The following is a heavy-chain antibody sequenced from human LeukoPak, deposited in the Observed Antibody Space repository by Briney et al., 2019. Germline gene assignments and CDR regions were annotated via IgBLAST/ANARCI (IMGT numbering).Heavy chain of an antibody. CDR1: GGSISSGGYY. D-gene: IGHD3-22*01. V-gene: IGHV4-31*03. CDR2: IYYSGST. Sequence: SQTLSLTCTLSGGSISSGGYYWSWIRQHPGKGLEWIGYIYYSGSTYYNPSLKSRVTISVDTSKNQFSLKLSSVTAADTAVYYCARIRDSSGYPDAFDIWGQGTMVTVSS. CDR3: ARIRDSSGYPDAFDI. J-gene: IGHJ3*02.